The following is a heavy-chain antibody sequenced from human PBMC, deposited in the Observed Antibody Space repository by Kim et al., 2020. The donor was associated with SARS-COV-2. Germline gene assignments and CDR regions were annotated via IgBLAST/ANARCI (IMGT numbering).Heavy chain of an antibody. J-gene: IGHJ5*02. V-gene: IGHV1-69*13. CDR2: IIPIFGTA. CDR1: GGTFSSYA. Sequence: SVKVSCKASGGTFSSYAISWVRQAPGQGLEWMGGIIPIFGTANYAQKFQGRVTITADESTSTAYMELSSLRSEDTAVYYCARDGEGSYGRKGWFDPWGQGTLVTVSS. D-gene: IGHD3-16*01. CDR3: ARDGEGSYGRKGWFDP.